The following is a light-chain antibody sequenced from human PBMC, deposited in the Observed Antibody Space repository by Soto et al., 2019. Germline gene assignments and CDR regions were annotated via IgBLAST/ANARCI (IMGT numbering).Light chain of an antibody. CDR3: QQYNDWPPT. Sequence: ETVMTQSPATLSVSPGERATLSCRASQTVTRKLAWYQQKPGQAPRLLMSGASTRATGLPPRFRGSGSGTEFTLTIASLQSDDFAVDYCQQYNDWPPTFGQGTKVEI. CDR2: GAS. J-gene: IGKJ1*01. CDR1: QTVTRK. V-gene: IGKV3-15*01.